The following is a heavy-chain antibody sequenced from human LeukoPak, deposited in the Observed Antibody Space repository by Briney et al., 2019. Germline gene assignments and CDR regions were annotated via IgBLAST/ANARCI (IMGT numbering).Heavy chain of an antibody. J-gene: IGHJ4*02. CDR3: AREVDCSSPSCQLDY. CDR2: INPNSGGT. D-gene: IGHD2-2*01. V-gene: IGHV1-2*02. Sequence: ASVKVSCKASGYTFTGYYMHWVRQAPGQGLEWMAWINPNSGGTNYAQKFQGRVTMTRDTSITTACLELSSLRSDDTAVYYCAREVDCSSPSCQLDYWGQGTLVTVSS. CDR1: GYTFTGYY.